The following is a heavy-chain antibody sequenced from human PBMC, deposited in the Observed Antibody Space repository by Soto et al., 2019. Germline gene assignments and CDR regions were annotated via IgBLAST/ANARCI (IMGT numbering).Heavy chain of an antibody. CDR3: ARDCAYYDILTGYSSFGYYGMDV. D-gene: IGHD3-9*01. V-gene: IGHV3-33*01. CDR2: IWYDGSNK. CDR1: GFTFSSYG. Sequence: GGSLRLSCAASGFTFSSYGMHWVRQAPGKGLEWVAVIWYDGSNKYYADSVKGRFTISRDNSKNTLYLQMNSLRAEDTAVYYCARDCAYYDILTGYSSFGYYGMDVWGQGTTVTVSS. J-gene: IGHJ6*02.